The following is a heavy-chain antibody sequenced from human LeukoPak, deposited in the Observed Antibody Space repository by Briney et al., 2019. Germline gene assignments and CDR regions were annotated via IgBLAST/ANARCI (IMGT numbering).Heavy chain of an antibody. D-gene: IGHD3-10*01. CDR2: IYYSGST. Sequence: SETLSLTCTVSGGSISSYYWSWIRQPAGKGLEWIGSIYYSGSTYYNPSLKSRVTISVDTSKNQFSLKLSSVTAADTAVYYCARDRLTMVRGVIISLNWFDPWGQGTLVTVSS. J-gene: IGHJ5*02. CDR1: GGSISSYY. CDR3: ARDRLTMVRGVIISLNWFDP. V-gene: IGHV4-4*07.